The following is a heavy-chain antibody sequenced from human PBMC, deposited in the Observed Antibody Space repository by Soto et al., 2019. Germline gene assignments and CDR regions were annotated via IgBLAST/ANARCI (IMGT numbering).Heavy chain of an antibody. V-gene: IGHV3-15*01. Sequence: GGSLRLSCAASGFTFSNAWMSWVRQAPGKGLEWVGRIKSKTDGGTTDYAAPVKGRFTISRDDSKNTLYLQMNSLKTEDTAVYYCTSPLIWKDSHGYYYYCVMDVWGPGTTVTVYS. CDR3: TSPLIWKDSHGYYYYCVMDV. CDR1: GFTFSNAW. J-gene: IGHJ6*02. CDR2: IKSKTDGGTT. D-gene: IGHD1-1*01.